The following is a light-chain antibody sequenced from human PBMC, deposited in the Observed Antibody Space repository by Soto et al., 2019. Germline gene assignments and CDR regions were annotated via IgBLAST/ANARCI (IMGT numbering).Light chain of an antibody. CDR1: SGHSHYA. CDR2: VDTEGSH. J-gene: IGLJ3*02. V-gene: IGLV4-69*01. Sequence: QLVLTQSPSASASLGASVKLTCTLSSGHSHYAIAWHQQQPEKGPQYLMKVDTEGSHYKVDGIPDRFSGSSPGAERYLIISSLQSEDEADYYCQTWGAGIQVFGGGTKLTVL. CDR3: QTWGAGIQV.